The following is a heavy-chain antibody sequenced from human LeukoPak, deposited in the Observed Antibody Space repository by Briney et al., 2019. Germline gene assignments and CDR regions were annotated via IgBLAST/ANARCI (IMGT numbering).Heavy chain of an antibody. CDR1: GGSISSYY. Sequence: SETLSLTCTVSGGSISSYYWSWIRQPPGKGLEWIGYIYYSGSTNYNPSLKSRVTISVDTSKNQFSLKLSSVTAADTAVYYCARHQDYSSSWYERAYYFDYWGQGTLVTVSS. CDR3: ARHQDYSSSWYERAYYFDY. CDR2: IYYSGST. V-gene: IGHV4-59*08. D-gene: IGHD6-13*01. J-gene: IGHJ4*02.